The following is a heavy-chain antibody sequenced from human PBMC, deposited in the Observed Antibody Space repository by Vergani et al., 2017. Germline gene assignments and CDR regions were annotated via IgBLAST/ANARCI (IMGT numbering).Heavy chain of an antibody. CDR3: ARSGYQLGIRRGSWFDP. CDR1: GGSFSGYY. CDR2: INHSGST. V-gene: IGHV4-34*01. J-gene: IGHJ5*02. Sequence: QVQLQESGPGLVKPSETLSLTCAVYGGSFSGYYWSWIRQPPGKGLEWIGEINHSGSTNYNPSLKSRVTISVDTSKNQFSLKLSSVTAADTAVYYCARSGYQLGIRRGSWFDPWGQGTLVTVSS. D-gene: IGHD2-2*01.